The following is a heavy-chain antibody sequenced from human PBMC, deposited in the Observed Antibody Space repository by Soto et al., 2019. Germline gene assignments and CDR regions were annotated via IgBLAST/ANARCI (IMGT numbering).Heavy chain of an antibody. CDR3: ARDRGDRSFDS. CDR2: ISGSGGST. D-gene: IGHD3-16*01. Sequence: GRSLTLSCAASGFTFTSYAMSWVRQAPGKGLEWVSAISGSGGSTYYADSVKGRFTISRDNSKNALYLQMNSLRVEDTAVYYCARDRGDRSFDSWGHGTLVTVSS. CDR1: GFTFTSYA. J-gene: IGHJ4*01. V-gene: IGHV3-23*01.